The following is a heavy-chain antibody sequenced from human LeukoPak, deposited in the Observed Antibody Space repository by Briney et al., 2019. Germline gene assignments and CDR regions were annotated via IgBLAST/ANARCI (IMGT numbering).Heavy chain of an antibody. D-gene: IGHD5-12*01. CDR2: IYYSGST. J-gene: IGHJ5*02. Sequence: SETLPLTCTVSGGSISSYYWSWIRQPPGKGLEWIGYIYYSGSTNYNPSLKSRVTISVDTSKNQFSLKLSSVTAADTAVYYCARGGASSGYFNWFDPWGQGTLVTVSS. CDR1: GGSISSYY. V-gene: IGHV4-59*01. CDR3: ARGGASSGYFNWFDP.